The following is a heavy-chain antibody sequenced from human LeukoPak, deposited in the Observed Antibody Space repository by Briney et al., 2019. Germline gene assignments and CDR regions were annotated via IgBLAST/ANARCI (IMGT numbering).Heavy chain of an antibody. CDR3: ASLIHSGSYYKNSGMLFDI. Sequence: ASVKVSCKASGGTFSSYAISWVRQAPGQGLEWMGGIILIFGTANYAQKFQGRVTITTDESTSTAYMELSSLRSEDTAVYYCASLIHSGSYYKNSGMLFDIWGQGTMVTVSS. J-gene: IGHJ3*02. CDR1: GGTFSSYA. V-gene: IGHV1-69*05. CDR2: IILIFGTA. D-gene: IGHD1-26*01.